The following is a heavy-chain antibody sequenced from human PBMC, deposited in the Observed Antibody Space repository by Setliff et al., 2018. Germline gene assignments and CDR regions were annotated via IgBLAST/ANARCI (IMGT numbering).Heavy chain of an antibody. CDR3: AKLTGGSSWYPDY. CDR1: GFTFSSYA. D-gene: IGHD6-13*01. CDR2: ISGTGGST. V-gene: IGHV3-23*01. J-gene: IGHJ4*02. Sequence: PGGSLRLSCAASGFTFSSYAMSWVRQAPGKGLEWVSAISGTGGSTYYADSVKGRFTVSRDNSKNTLYLHMNSLRAEDTAVYYCAKLTGGSSWYPDYWGQGTLVTVSS.